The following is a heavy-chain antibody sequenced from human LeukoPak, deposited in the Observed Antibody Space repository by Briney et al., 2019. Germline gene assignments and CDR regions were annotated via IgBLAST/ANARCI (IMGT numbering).Heavy chain of an antibody. D-gene: IGHD6-13*01. CDR2: IIPIFGTA. CDR3: ARDNPWSSSWPYSWFDP. J-gene: IGHJ5*02. CDR1: GGTFSSYA. V-gene: IGHV1-69*01. Sequence: SVKVSCKASGGTFSSYAISWVRQAPGQGLEWMGGIIPIFGTANYAQKFQGRVTITADESTSTAYMELSSLRSEDTAVYYCARDNPWSSSWPYSWFDPWGQGTLVTVSS.